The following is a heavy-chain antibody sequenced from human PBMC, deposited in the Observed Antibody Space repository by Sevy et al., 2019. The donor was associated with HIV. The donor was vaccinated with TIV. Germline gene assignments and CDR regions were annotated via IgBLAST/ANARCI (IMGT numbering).Heavy chain of an antibody. CDR1: GYTLTELS. V-gene: IGHV1-24*01. D-gene: IGHD6-6*01. CDR2: FDPEDGET. CDR3: ATDRYSSSAYNFDY. J-gene: IGHJ4*02. Sequence: ASVKVSCKVSGYTLTELSMHWVRQAPGKGLEWMGGFDPEDGETIYAQKFQDRVTMTEDTSTDTAYMELSSLRSEDTAVYYCATDRYSSSAYNFDYWGQGTLVTVSS.